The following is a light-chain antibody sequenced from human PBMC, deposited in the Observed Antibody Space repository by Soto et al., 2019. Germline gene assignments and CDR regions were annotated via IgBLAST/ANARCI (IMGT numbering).Light chain of an antibody. CDR2: EVS. Sequence: QSALTQPASVSGSPGQSITTSCTGTSSDVGSYNLVSWYQQHPGKAPKVMIYEVSKWPSGVPNRFSGSKSDNTASLTISGLQAEDEAEYYCCSYAGNSTYVFGTGTKLTVL. CDR3: CSYAGNSTYV. V-gene: IGLV2-23*02. CDR1: SSDVGSYNL. J-gene: IGLJ1*01.